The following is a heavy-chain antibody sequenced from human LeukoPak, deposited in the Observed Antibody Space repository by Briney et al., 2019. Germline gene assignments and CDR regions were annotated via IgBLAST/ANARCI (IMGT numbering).Heavy chain of an antibody. CDR3: ARDGYSSGWYRFDY. J-gene: IGHJ4*02. V-gene: IGHV3-66*01. D-gene: IGHD6-19*01. CDR1: GFTVSSNY. CDR2: IYSGGST. Sequence: GGSLRLSCAASGFTVSSNYMSWVRQAPGKGLEWVSVIYSGGSTYYADSVKGRFTISRDDSKNTLYLQMNSLRAEDTAVYYCARDGYSSGWYRFDYWGQGTLVTVSS.